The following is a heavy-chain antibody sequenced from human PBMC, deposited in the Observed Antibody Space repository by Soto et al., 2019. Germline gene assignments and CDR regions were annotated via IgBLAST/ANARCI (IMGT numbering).Heavy chain of an antibody. CDR3: AKDLSAAAGTPSYFDY. CDR2: ISGSGGST. CDR1: GFTFSSYA. D-gene: IGHD6-13*01. Sequence: PGGSLRLSCAASGFTFSSYAMSWVRQAPGKGLEWVSAISGSGGSTYYADSVKGRLTISRDNSKNTLYLQMNSLRAEDTAVYYCAKDLSAAAGTPSYFDYWGQGTLVTVSS. V-gene: IGHV3-23*01. J-gene: IGHJ4*02.